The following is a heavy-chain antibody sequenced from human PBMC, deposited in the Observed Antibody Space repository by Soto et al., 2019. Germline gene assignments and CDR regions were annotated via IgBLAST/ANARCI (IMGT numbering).Heavy chain of an antibody. Sequence: SETLSLTCRVAFASFRINSYHWGWIRQTPGKGREWIGIISYTQTTYYSPSLKSPVTISADTSKKQVSLNLHSATAADTALYYCARLVVVAPVANVWGQGTLVTVSS. V-gene: IGHV4-39*01. D-gene: IGHD2-15*01. CDR3: ARLVVVAPVANV. J-gene: IGHJ4*02. CDR1: FASFRINSYH. CDR2: ISYTQTT.